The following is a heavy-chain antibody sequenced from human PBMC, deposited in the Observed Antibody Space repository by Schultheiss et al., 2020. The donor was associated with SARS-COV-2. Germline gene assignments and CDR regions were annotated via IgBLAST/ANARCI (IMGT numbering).Heavy chain of an antibody. Sequence: GESLKISCAASGFTFSSYEMNWVRQAPGKGLEWVANIKQDGSEKYYVDSVKGRFTISRDNAKNSLYLQMNSLRAEDTAVYYCATPVHNWRAFDIWGQGTMVTVSS. D-gene: IGHD1-20*01. CDR1: GFTFSSYE. J-gene: IGHJ3*02. CDR2: IKQDGSEK. CDR3: ATPVHNWRAFDI. V-gene: IGHV3-7*01.